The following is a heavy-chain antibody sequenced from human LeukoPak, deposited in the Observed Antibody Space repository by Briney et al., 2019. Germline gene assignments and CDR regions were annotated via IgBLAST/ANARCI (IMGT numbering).Heavy chain of an antibody. CDR2: INHSGST. V-gene: IGHV4-34*01. D-gene: IGHD3-10*01. J-gene: IGHJ6*02. CDR1: GGSFSGYY. Sequence: SETLSLTCAVYGGSFSGYYWSWIRQPPGKGLEWIGEINHSGSTNYNPSLKSRVTISVDTSKNQFSLKLSSVTAADTAVYYCARGPALLWFGELFPPYYYYGMDVWGQGTTVTVSS. CDR3: ARGPALLWFGELFPPYYYYGMDV.